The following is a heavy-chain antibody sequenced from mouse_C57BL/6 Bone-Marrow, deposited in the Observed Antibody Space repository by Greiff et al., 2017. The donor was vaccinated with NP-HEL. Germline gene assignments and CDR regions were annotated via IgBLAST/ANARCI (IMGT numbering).Heavy chain of an antibody. CDR2: ISNLAYSI. Sequence: EVKLVESGGGLVQPGGSLKLSCAASGFTFSDYGMAWVRQAPRKGPEWVAFISNLAYSIYYADTVTGRFTISRENAKNTLYLEMSSLRSEDTAMYYCARWITTVVAKGYAMDYWGQGTSVTVSS. J-gene: IGHJ4*01. CDR1: GFTFSDYG. V-gene: IGHV5-15*01. CDR3: ARWITTVVAKGYAMDY. D-gene: IGHD1-1*01.